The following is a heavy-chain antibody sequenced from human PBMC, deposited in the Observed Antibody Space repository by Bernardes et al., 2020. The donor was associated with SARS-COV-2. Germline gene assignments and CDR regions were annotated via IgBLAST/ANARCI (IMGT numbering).Heavy chain of an antibody. CDR2: ISYDGSNK. J-gene: IGHJ4*02. V-gene: IGHV3-30*04. CDR1: GFTFSSYA. CDR3: GSVYYFDY. Sequence: SLRLSCAASGFTFSSYAMHWVRQAPGKGLEWVAVISYDGSNKYYADSVKGRFTISRDNSKNTLYLQMNSLRAEDTAVYYCGSVYYFDYWGQGTLVTVSS. D-gene: IGHD2-8*01.